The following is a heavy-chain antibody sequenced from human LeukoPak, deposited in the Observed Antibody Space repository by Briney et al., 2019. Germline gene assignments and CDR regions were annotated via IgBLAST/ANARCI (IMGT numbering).Heavy chain of an antibody. CDR2: ISYDGSNK. Sequence: GGSLRLSCAASGFTFSSYGMPWVRQAPGKGLEWVAVISYDGSNKYYADSVKGRFTISRDNSKNTLYLQMNSLRAEDTAVYYCAKDGNVDTAMVCDYWGQGALVTVSS. CDR3: AKDGNVDTAMVCDY. CDR1: GFTFSSYG. D-gene: IGHD5-18*01. J-gene: IGHJ4*02. V-gene: IGHV3-30*18.